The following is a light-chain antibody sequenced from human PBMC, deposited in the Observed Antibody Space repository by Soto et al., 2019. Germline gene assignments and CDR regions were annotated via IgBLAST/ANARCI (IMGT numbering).Light chain of an antibody. CDR2: KVS. V-gene: IGKV2-30*01. CDR1: QSLVYSNGNTY. J-gene: IGKJ2*01. Sequence: DVVMTQSPLSLPVTLGQPASISCRSSQSLVYSNGNTYLNWFQQRPGQSPRRLIYKVSNRDSGVPDRFGGSGSGTDFTLEISRVEAEDVWVYYCMQGSHWPYTFGQGTKLEIK. CDR3: MQGSHWPYT.